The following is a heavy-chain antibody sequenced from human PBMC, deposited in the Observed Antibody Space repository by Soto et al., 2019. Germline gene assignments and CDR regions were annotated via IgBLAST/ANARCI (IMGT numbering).Heavy chain of an antibody. CDR2: IYWDDDK. CDR1: GFSLTSRPVG. Sequence: QITLKESGPTLVKPTQTLTLTCTFSGFSLTSRPVGVGWVRQPPGKALEWLAFIYWDDDKRYSPSLRSTLTVTKDASKNQVVLTLTNMDPVDTPTYYCAHRRNYDGSWNEGVFDYWGQGILVTVSS. CDR3: AHRRNYDGSWNEGVFDY. J-gene: IGHJ4*02. D-gene: IGHD3-16*01. V-gene: IGHV2-5*02.